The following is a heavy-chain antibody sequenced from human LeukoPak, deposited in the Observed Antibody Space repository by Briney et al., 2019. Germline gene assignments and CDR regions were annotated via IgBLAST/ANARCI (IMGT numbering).Heavy chain of an antibody. J-gene: IGHJ4*02. CDR3: ARLVVPVTYYFDY. D-gene: IGHD2-2*01. Sequence: GESLKISXKGSGYSFTSYWIGWVRQMPGKGLEWLGIIYPGDSDTRYSPSFQGQVTISADKSISTAYLQWSSLKASDTAMNYCARLVVPVTYYFDYWGQGTLVTVSS. V-gene: IGHV5-51*01. CDR1: GYSFTSYW. CDR2: IYPGDSDT.